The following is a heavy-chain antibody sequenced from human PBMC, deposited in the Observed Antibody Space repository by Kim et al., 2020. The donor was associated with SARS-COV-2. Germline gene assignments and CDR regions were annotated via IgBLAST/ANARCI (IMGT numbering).Heavy chain of an antibody. Sequence: GGSLRLSCAASGFSFTTHGMHWVRQAPGKGLEWVAVTSYDGSNKFYADSVKGRFTISRDNSKNTLYLQMNSLRAEDTAVYFCAKGGRKHVVPDCDYWGQGTLVTVPS. D-gene: IGHD2-21*01. CDR3: AKGGRKHVVPDCDY. CDR1: GFSFTTHG. J-gene: IGHJ4*02. V-gene: IGHV3-30*18. CDR2: TSYDGSNK.